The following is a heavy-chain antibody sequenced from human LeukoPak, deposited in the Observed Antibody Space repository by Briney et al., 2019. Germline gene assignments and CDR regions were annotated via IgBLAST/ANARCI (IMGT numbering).Heavy chain of an antibody. Sequence: SETLSLTCTVSGGSISSYYWSWIRQPPGKGLEWIGYIYYSGSTNYNPSLKSRVTISVDTSKNQFSLKLSSVTAADTAVYYCARVQYYYGSGSYYALNWFDPWGQGTLVTVSS. D-gene: IGHD3-10*01. CDR3: ARVQYYYGSGSYYALNWFDP. J-gene: IGHJ5*02. CDR1: GGSISSYY. V-gene: IGHV4-59*12. CDR2: IYYSGST.